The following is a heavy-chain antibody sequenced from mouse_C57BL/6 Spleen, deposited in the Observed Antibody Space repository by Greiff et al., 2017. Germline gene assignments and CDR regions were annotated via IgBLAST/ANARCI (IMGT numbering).Heavy chain of an antibody. J-gene: IGHJ4*01. CDR3: ARGRLQQENCNAMDY. V-gene: IGHV1-39*01. D-gene: IGHD2-4*01. CDR2: INPNYGTT. Sequence: VQLQQSGPELVKPGASVKISCKASGYSFTDYNMNWVKQSNGKSLEWIGVINPNYGTTSYNQKFKGKATLTVDQSSSTAYMQLSSLTSEDSAVYYCARGRLQQENCNAMDYWGQGTSVTVSS. CDR1: GYSFTDYN.